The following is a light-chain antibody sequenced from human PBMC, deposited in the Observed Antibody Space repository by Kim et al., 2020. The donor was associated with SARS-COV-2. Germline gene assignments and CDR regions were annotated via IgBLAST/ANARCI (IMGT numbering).Light chain of an antibody. CDR2: YER. CDR3: QVWDSSSDHRV. V-gene: IGLV3-21*04. J-gene: IGLJ3*02. CDR1: NIGSKS. Sequence: APGKTARITFGGNNIGSKSVHWYQQKPGQAPVLVIHYERYRPSGIPERISGSNSGNTATLTIIRVEAGDEADYYCQVWDSSSDHRVFGGGTQLTVL.